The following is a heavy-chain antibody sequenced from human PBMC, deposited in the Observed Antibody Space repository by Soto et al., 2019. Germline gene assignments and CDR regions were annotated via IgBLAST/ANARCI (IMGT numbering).Heavy chain of an antibody. CDR3: ASGIAAAGYNDAFDI. CDR2: IIPIFGTA. J-gene: IGHJ3*02. CDR1: GGTFSSYA. Sequence: SVKVSCKASGGTFSSYAISWVRQAPGQGLEWMGGIIPIFGTANYAQKFQGRVTITADEFTSTAYMELSSLRSEDTAVYYCASGIAAAGYNDAFDIWGQGTMVTVSS. V-gene: IGHV1-69*13. D-gene: IGHD6-13*01.